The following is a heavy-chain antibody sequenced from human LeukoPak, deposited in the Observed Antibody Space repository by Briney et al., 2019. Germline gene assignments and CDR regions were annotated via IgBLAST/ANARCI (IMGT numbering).Heavy chain of an antibody. V-gene: IGHV3-30*02. CDR3: AKLGSSSPSSPLAFDI. CDR1: GFTFSSYG. Sequence: PGGSLRLSCAASGFTFSSYGMHWVRQAPGKGLEWVAVIWYGGSNKYYADSVKGRFTISRDNSKNTLYLQMNSLRAEDTAVYYCAKLGSSSPSSPLAFDIWGQGTMVTVSS. CDR2: IWYGGSNK. J-gene: IGHJ3*02. D-gene: IGHD6-13*01.